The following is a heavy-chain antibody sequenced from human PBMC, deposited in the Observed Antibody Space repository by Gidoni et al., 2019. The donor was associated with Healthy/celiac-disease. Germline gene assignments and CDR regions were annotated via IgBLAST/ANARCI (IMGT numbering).Heavy chain of an antibody. J-gene: IGHJ4*02. CDR3: ARENRDY. V-gene: IGHV3-33*01. Sequence: QVQLVAYGGGVVRHGRSLRHPCPASGFTFSSYGMPWFRQVPGTGLGWVAVIWYDESNKYCAESVKGRFTIPRDNSRTTLYLQMNSLRAEYTAVYYCARENRDYWGKGTLVTVSS. CDR2: IWYDESNK. CDR1: GFTFSSYG.